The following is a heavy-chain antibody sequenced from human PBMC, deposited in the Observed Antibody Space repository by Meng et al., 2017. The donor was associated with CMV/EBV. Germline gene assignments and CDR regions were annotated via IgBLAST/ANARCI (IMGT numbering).Heavy chain of an antibody. Sequence: SETLSLTCAVYGGSFSGYYWSWIRQPPGKGLEWIGEINHSGSTNYNPSLKRRVTISVDTSKNQFSLKLSSVTAADTAVYYCARAQTIHAVDVWGQGTTVTVSS. CDR2: INHSGST. CDR1: GGSFSGYY. V-gene: IGHV4-34*01. CDR3: ARAQTIHAVDV. J-gene: IGHJ6*02. D-gene: IGHD5-24*01.